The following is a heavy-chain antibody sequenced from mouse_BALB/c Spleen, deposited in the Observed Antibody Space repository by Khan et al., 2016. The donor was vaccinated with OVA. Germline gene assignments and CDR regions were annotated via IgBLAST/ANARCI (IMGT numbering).Heavy chain of an antibody. V-gene: IGHV2-6-1*01. CDR3: ARQPYYHYNIMDY. J-gene: IGHJ4*01. Sequence: QVRLQQSGPGLVAPSQSLSITCTISGFSLTNYGVHWVRQPPGKGLEWLVVIWSDGSTTYNSALRSRLTISKDNSKSQVFLKMKSLQTDDTAMYFCARQPYYHYNIMDYWGQGTSVTVSS. CDR1: GFSLTNYG. D-gene: IGHD2-10*01. CDR2: IWSDGST.